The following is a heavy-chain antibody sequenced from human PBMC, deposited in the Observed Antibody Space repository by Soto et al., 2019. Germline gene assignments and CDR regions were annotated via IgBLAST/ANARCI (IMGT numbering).Heavy chain of an antibody. CDR1: GYTFTSYG. Sequence: QVQLVQSGAEVKKPGASVKVSCKASGYTFTSYGISWVRQAPGQGLEWMGWISAYNGNTNYAQKLQGRVTMTTDTSTSTAYMELRSLRYDDTAVYYCARASGSGSYRYYYYGMDVWGQGTTVTVSS. V-gene: IGHV1-18*04. CDR3: ARASGSGSYRYYYYGMDV. J-gene: IGHJ6*02. CDR2: ISAYNGNT. D-gene: IGHD3-10*01.